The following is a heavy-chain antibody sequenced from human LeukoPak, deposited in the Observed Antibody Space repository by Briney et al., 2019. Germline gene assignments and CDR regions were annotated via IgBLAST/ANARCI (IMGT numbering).Heavy chain of an antibody. Sequence: SVKVSCKASGGTFSSYAISWVRQAPGQGLEWMGGIIPIFGTANYAQKFQGRVTMTRNTSISTAYMELSSLRSEDTAVYYCFSGELLGLDAFDIWGQGTMVTVSS. V-gene: IGHV1-69*05. CDR3: FSGELLGLDAFDI. J-gene: IGHJ3*02. CDR2: IIPIFGTA. D-gene: IGHD3-10*01. CDR1: GGTFSSYA.